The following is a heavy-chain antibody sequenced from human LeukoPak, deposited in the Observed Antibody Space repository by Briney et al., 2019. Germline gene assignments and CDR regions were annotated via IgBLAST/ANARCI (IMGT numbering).Heavy chain of an antibody. CDR1: GGSISSYY. J-gene: IGHJ4*02. Sequence: SETLSLTCTVSGGSISSYYWSWIRQPPGKGLEWIGSIYYSGSTYYNPSLKSRVTISVDTSKNQFSLKLSSVTAADTAVYYCARNWAHAYYFDYWGQGTLVTVSS. V-gene: IGHV4-59*12. D-gene: IGHD7-27*01. CDR3: ARNWAHAYYFDY. CDR2: IYYSGST.